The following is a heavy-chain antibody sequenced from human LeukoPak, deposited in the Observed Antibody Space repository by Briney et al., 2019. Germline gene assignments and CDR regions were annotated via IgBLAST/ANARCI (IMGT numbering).Heavy chain of an antibody. CDR3: ARDSVYCSSTSCYLYNWFDP. CDR2: INPNSGGT. CDR1: GYTFTGYY. J-gene: IGHJ5*02. Sequence: ASVKVSCKASGYTFTGYYMHWVRQAPGQGLEWMGWINPNSGGTNYAQKFQGRVTMTRDTSISTAYMELSRLRSDDTAVYHCARDSVYCSSTSCYLYNWFDPWGQGTLVTVSS. V-gene: IGHV1-2*02. D-gene: IGHD2-2*01.